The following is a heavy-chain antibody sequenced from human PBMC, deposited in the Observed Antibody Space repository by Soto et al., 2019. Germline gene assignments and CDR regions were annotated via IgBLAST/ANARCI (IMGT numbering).Heavy chain of an antibody. CDR1: GDSVSSNSAA. D-gene: IGHD6-19*01. V-gene: IGHV6-1*01. CDR2: TYYRSKWYN. Sequence: PSQTLSLTGAISGDSVSSNSAAWNWIRQSPSRGLEWLGRTYYRSKWYNDYAVSVKSRITINPDTSKNQFSLQLNTVTPEDTAVYYCARVSDSSGWYGFDYWGQGTLVTVSS. J-gene: IGHJ4*02. CDR3: ARVSDSSGWYGFDY.